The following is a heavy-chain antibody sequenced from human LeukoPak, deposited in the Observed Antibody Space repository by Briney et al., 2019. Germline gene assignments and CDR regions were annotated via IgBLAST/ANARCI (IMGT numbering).Heavy chain of an antibody. CDR2: ISSSSSTI. V-gene: IGHV3-48*01. J-gene: IGHJ5*02. CDR3: ARGTFTPGP. Sequence: GGSLRLSCAASGFTFSSYSMNWVRQAPGKGLEWLSHISSSSSTIYYADSVKGRFTISRDNAKNSLYLQMNSLRAEDTAVYYCARGTFTPGPWGQGTLVTVSS. CDR1: GFTFSSYS.